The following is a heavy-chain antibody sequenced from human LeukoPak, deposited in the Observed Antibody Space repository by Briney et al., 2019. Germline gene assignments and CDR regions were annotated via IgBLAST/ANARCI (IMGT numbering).Heavy chain of an antibody. Sequence: SGGSLRLSCAASGFTFSSYSMNWVRQAPGKGLEWVSYISSSSSTIYYADSVKGRFTISRDNAKNSLYLQMNSLRAEDTAVYYCAREGKQWLVKNYFDYWGQGTLVTVSS. J-gene: IGHJ4*02. CDR3: AREGKQWLVKNYFDY. CDR1: GFTFSSYS. CDR2: ISSSSSTI. D-gene: IGHD6-19*01. V-gene: IGHV3-48*04.